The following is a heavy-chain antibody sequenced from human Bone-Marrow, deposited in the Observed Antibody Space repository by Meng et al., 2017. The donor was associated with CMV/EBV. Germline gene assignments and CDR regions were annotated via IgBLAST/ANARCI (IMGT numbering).Heavy chain of an antibody. CDR2: IYYSGST. V-gene: IGHV4-30-4*08. Sequence: SETLSLTCTVSGGSISSGDYYWSWIRQPPGKGLEWIGYIYYSGSTYYNPSLKSRVTISVDTSKNQFSLKLSSVTAADTAVYYCARALEYMILAFDIWGQGTMVTVS. CDR3: ARALEYMILAFDI. CDR1: GGSISSGDYY. J-gene: IGHJ3*02. D-gene: IGHD3-22*01.